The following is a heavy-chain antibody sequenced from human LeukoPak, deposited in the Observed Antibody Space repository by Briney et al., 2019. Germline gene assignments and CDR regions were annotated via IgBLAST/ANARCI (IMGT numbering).Heavy chain of an antibody. J-gene: IGHJ4*02. CDR2: ISNEGSGT. V-gene: IGHV3-74*01. Sequence: GGSLRLSCAASGFTVSSNDMSWVRQAPGKGLEWVSRISNEGSGTSYADSVKGRFTISRDDAKNTVFLQMNSLRAEDTAIYYCGSVFEYWGQGALVTVSS. CDR3: GSVFEY. CDR1: GFTVSSND.